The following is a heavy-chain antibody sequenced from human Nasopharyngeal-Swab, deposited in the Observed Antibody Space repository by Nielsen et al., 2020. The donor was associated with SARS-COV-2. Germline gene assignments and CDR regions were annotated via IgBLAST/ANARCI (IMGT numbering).Heavy chain of an antibody. Sequence: GEALKISCATSGFTFSTYWMTWVRQAPGKGLEWVANIKQDGSEKYYIDSVKGRFTISRDDSKNTLYLQMNSLRADDTAVYYCAKDRIQLWLRGPGGLDQWGQGTLVTVSS. CDR3: AKDRIQLWLRGPGGLDQ. CDR2: IKQDGSEK. J-gene: IGHJ4*02. CDR1: GFTFSTYW. D-gene: IGHD5-18*01. V-gene: IGHV3-7*03.